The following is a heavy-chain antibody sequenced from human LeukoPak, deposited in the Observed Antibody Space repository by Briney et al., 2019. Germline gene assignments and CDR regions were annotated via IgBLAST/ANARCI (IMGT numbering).Heavy chain of an antibody. CDR3: ARALATIRYFDWLLLDY. V-gene: IGHV1-18*01. D-gene: IGHD3-9*01. CDR2: IIPMFGTP. J-gene: IGHJ4*02. CDR1: GDTFTTYA. Sequence: ASVKVSCKTSGDTFTTYAIIWVRQAPGQGLEWMGGIIPMFGTPNYAQKLQGRVTMTTDTSTSTAYMELRSLRSDDTAVYYCARALATIRYFDWLLLDYWGQGTLVTVSS.